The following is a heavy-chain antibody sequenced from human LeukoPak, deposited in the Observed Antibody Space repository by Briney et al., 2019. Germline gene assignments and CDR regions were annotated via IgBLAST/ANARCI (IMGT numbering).Heavy chain of an antibody. CDR3: ARGRYCSGGSCRERNYFDY. D-gene: IGHD2-15*01. CDR2: ISSSSSYI. Sequence: GGSLRLSCAASGFTFSSYVMNWVRQAPGKGLEWVSSISSSSSYIYYADSVKGRFTISRDNAKNSLYLQMNSLRAEDTAVYYCARGRYCSGGSCRERNYFDYWGQGTLVTVSS. V-gene: IGHV3-21*01. CDR1: GFTFSSYV. J-gene: IGHJ4*02.